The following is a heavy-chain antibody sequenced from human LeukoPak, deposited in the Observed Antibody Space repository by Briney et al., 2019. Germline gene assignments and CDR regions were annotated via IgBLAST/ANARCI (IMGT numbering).Heavy chain of an antibody. V-gene: IGHV5-51*01. Sequence: GESLKISCKGSGYSFTSYWIGWVRQMPGKGLEWMGIIYPGDSDTRYSPSFQGQVTISADKSISTAYLQWSSLKASDTAVYYCARRGYCSSTSCYPFDYWGQGTLVTVSS. CDR3: ARRGYCSSTSCYPFDY. CDR2: IYPGDSDT. CDR1: GYSFTSYW. D-gene: IGHD2-2*01. J-gene: IGHJ4*02.